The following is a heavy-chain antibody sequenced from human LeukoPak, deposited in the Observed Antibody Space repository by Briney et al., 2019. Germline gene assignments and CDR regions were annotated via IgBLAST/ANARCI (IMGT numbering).Heavy chain of an antibody. CDR3: AGGPVAGLIGLSS. V-gene: IGHV4-31*02. Sequence: LRLSCAASGFTFSSYGLTWIRQHPGKGLEWIGYIYYSGSTYYNPSLKSRVTISVDTSKNQFSLKLSSVTAADTAVYYCAGGPVAGLIGLSSWGQGTLVTVSS. CDR1: GFTFSSYG. D-gene: IGHD6-19*01. CDR2: IYYSGST. J-gene: IGHJ4*02.